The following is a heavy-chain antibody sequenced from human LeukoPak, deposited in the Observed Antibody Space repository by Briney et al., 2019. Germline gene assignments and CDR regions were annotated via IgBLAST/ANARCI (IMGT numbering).Heavy chain of an antibody. V-gene: IGHV3-48*01. CDR1: GFTFSTYA. CDR2: ISSSSNTI. J-gene: IGHJ4*02. Sequence: GGSLRLSCAASGFTFSTYAMNWVRQAPGKGLEWVSYISSSSNTIYYADSVQGRFTISRDNANNSLYLQMNSLRAEDTAVYYCARDGYDFWSGYPTTVDFWGLGTLVTVSS. CDR3: ARDGYDFWSGYPTTVDF. D-gene: IGHD3-3*01.